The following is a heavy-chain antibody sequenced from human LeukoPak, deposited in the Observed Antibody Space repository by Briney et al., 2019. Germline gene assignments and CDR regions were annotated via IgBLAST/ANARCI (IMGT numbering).Heavy chain of an antibody. V-gene: IGHV4-4*07. Sequence: SETLSLTCTVSGGSINSYYWNWIRQPAEKGLEWIGRIHNSGSTNYNPSLKSRVTISVDTSKNQFSLKLSSVTAADTAVYYCARGADAFDIWGQGTMVTVSS. CDR1: GGSINSYY. J-gene: IGHJ3*02. CDR2: IHNSGST. CDR3: ARGADAFDI.